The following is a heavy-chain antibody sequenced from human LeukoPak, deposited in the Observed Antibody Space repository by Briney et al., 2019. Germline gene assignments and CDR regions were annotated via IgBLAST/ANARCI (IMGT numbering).Heavy chain of an antibody. CDR2: IYYSGNT. CDR1: GGSISSSSHY. J-gene: IGHJ5*02. V-gene: IGHV4-39*01. Sequence: SETLSLTCTVSGGSISSSSHYWGWVRQPRGRGVDWIGNIYYSGNTYNNPSGKSRVTISVKKDKNQFAQKLSSVTAADTAVYYCARGIVGTLDCFDPWGQGTLVTVSS. CDR3: ARGIVGTLDCFDP. D-gene: IGHD1-26*01.